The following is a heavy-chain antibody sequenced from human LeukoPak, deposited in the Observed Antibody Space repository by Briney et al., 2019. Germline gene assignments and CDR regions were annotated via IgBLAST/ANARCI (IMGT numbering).Heavy chain of an antibody. CDR1: GFTFSSYG. CDR2: ISGSGGSA. CDR3: AREGRSSSWYYFDY. Sequence: GGSLRLSCAASGFTFSSYGMSWVRQAPGKGLEWVSAISGSGGSAYYADSVKGRSTIARDNSKNTLYLQMNSLRAEDTALYYCAREGRSSSWYYFDYWGQGTLVTVSS. D-gene: IGHD6-13*01. J-gene: IGHJ4*02. V-gene: IGHV3-23*01.